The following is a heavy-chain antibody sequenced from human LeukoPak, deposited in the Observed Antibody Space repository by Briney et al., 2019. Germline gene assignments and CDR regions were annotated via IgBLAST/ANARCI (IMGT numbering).Heavy chain of an antibody. Sequence: SETLSLTCTVSGGSISNYYWGWLRKPPGKGLEWIGYISYTGSTNYIPSLESRVTISVDTSKNQFSLRLSSVTAADTAVYYCARVGTGTLEYWGQGTLVTVSS. V-gene: IGHV4-59*01. D-gene: IGHD3/OR15-3a*01. CDR3: ARVGTGTLEY. CDR2: ISYTGST. CDR1: GGSISNYY. J-gene: IGHJ4*02.